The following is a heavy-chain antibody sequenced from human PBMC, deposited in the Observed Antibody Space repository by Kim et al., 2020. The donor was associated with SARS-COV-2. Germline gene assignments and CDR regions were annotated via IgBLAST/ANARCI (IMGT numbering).Heavy chain of an antibody. Sequence: ASVKVSCKASGYTFTSYAMNWVRQAPGQGLEWMGWINTNTGNPTYAQGFTGRFVFSLDTSVSTAYLQISSQKAEDTAVYYCAREIYSNYGDNWFDPWGQGTLVTVSS. CDR3: AREIYSNYGDNWFDP. V-gene: IGHV7-4-1*02. CDR1: GYTFTSYA. D-gene: IGHD4-4*01. CDR2: INTNTGNP. J-gene: IGHJ5*02.